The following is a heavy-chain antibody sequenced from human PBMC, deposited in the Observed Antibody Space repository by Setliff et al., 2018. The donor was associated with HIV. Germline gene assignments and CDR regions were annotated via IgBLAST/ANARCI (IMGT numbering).Heavy chain of an antibody. CDR1: GGSISSYY. Sequence: SETLSLTCTVSGGSISSYYWSWIRQPAGKGLEWIGRIYTSGSTNYNPSLNSRVTISVDTSKNQFSLKVNSVTAADTAVYYCARHANYDFWSGYWGYYFDYWGQGTLVTVSS. V-gene: IGHV4-4*07. CDR3: ARHANYDFWSGYWGYYFDY. CDR2: IYTSGST. J-gene: IGHJ4*02. D-gene: IGHD3-3*01.